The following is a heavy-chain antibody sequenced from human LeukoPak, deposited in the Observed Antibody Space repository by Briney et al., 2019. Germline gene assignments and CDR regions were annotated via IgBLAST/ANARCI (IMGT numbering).Heavy chain of an antibody. CDR1: GGSFSGYY. CDR2: INHSGST. Sequence: SETLSLTCAVYGGSFSGYYWSWIRQPPGKGLEWIGEINHSGSTNYNPSLKSRVTISVDTSKNQFSLKLSSVTAADTAVYYCARGGEDYYGSGSYPVYYFDYWGQGTLVTVSS. J-gene: IGHJ4*02. CDR3: ARGGEDYYGSGSYPVYYFDY. V-gene: IGHV4-34*01. D-gene: IGHD3-10*01.